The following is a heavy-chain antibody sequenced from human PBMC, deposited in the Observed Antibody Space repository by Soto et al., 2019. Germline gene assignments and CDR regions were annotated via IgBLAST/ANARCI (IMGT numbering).Heavy chain of an antibody. CDR3: ARGSIFGRLFDY. CDR2: INHSGST. V-gene: IGHV4-34*01. J-gene: IGHJ4*02. D-gene: IGHD3-3*02. CDR1: GGSLSGYY. Sequence: SSETLSLTCAVYGGSLSGYYWSWIRQPPGKGLEWIGEINHSGSTNYNPSLKSRVTISVDTSKNQFSLKLSSVTAADTAVYYCARGSIFGRLFDYWGQGTLVTVSS.